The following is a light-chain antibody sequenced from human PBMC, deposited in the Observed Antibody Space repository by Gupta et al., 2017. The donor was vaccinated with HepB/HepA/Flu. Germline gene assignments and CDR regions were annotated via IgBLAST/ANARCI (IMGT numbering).Light chain of an antibody. CDR1: SSNIGQNF. V-gene: IGLV1-51*02. CDR2: ENI. J-gene: IGLJ2*01. Sequence: QSVLTQPPSVSAAPGQKVTISCSGSSSNIGQNFISWYQQLPGTAPKLLIYENIKRPPGIPDRFSGSKSGTSATLGITGLRTGDEADYYCGTWDNSLSAGVFGGGTKLTVL. CDR3: GTWDNSLSAGV.